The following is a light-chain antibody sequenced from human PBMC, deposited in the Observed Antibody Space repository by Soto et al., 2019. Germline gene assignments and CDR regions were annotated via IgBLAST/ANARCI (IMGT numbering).Light chain of an antibody. CDR1: SSDVGGYNY. Sequence: QSALTQPASVSGSPGQSITISCTGTSSDVGGYNYVSWYQQHPGKAPKVMIYDVSNRPSGVSNRFSGSKSGNTASLTISGLQAEDEADYYCSSSTSSSTLVVFGGGTKLPS. CDR3: SSSTSSSTLVV. J-gene: IGLJ2*01. CDR2: DVS. V-gene: IGLV2-14*01.